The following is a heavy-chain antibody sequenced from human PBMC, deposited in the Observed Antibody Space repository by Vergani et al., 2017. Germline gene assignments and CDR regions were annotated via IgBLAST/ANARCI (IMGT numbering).Heavy chain of an antibody. CDR3: TSTEIAVVPHN. CDR1: GFTFSNAW. CDR2: IKSKTDGGTT. D-gene: IGHD2-15*01. J-gene: IGHJ4*02. V-gene: IGHV3-15*01. Sequence: EVQLVESGGGLVKPGGSLRLSCAASGFTFSNAWMSWVRQAPGKGLEWVGRIKSKTDGGTTDYAAPVKGRFTISRDDSKNTLYLQMNSLKTEDTAVYYCTSTEIAVVPHNWGQGTLVTVSS.